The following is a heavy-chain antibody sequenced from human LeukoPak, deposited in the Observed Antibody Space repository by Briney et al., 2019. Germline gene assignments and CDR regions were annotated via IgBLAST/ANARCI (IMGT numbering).Heavy chain of an antibody. CDR3: PAEDGIRDFDWSLEAVFDY. J-gene: IGHJ4*02. D-gene: IGHD3-9*01. Sequence: PSETLSLTCTVSGGSISSYYWNWIRQPPGKGLEGMGYIYYSGSTNYNPCLKSRVTISVDTYKNQFSLKLSSVTASDTAVFFFPAEDGIRDFDWSLEAVFDYWGQGTLVTVSS. CDR1: GGSISSYY. CDR2: IYYSGST. V-gene: IGHV4-59*01.